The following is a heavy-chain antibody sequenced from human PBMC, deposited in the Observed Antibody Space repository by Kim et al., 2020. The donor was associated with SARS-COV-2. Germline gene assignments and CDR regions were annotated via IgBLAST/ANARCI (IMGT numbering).Heavy chain of an antibody. V-gene: IGHV1-18*01. CDR1: GYTFTSYG. CDR2: ISAYNGNT. D-gene: IGHD3-16*02. Sequence: ASVKVSCKASGYTFTSYGISWVRQAPGQGLEWMGWISAYNGNTNYAQKLQGRVTMTTDTSTSTAYMELRSLRSDDTAVYYCARVVITFGGVIVYFDYWGQGTLVTVSS. J-gene: IGHJ4*02. CDR3: ARVVITFGGVIVYFDY.